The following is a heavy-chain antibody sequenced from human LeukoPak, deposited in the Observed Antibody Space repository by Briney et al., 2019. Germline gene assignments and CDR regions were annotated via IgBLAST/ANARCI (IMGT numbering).Heavy chain of an antibody. Sequence: PSQTLSLTCTASGGSLSSGDYYWSWIRQPPGKGLEWIGYIYYSGSTYYNPSLEGRFTISVHTSKNQFSMKLSTETAADTAVYYCARESRFLEWSAGYWGQGTLVTVSS. D-gene: IGHD3-3*01. CDR3: ARESRFLEWSAGY. CDR2: IYYSGST. CDR1: GGSLSSGDYY. V-gene: IGHV4-30-4*08. J-gene: IGHJ4*02.